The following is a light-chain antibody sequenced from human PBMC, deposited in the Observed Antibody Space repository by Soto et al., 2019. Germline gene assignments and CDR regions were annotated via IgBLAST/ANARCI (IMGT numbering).Light chain of an antibody. CDR3: QQRNTWPPIT. CDR1: ESVDFH. V-gene: IGKV3-11*01. J-gene: IGKJ5*01. Sequence: VLTQSPATLSLSPGKRATLSCRASESVDFHLAWYQQKPGQAPRLLIYDASVRATGTPARFSGSGSGTDFTLTISSLEPEDFALYYCQQRNTWPPITFGQGTRLEI. CDR2: DAS.